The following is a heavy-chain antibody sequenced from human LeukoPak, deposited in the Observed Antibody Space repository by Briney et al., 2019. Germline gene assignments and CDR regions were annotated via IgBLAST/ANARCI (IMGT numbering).Heavy chain of an antibody. CDR1: GGSISSGDYY. D-gene: IGHD3-22*01. V-gene: IGHV4-30-4*01. Sequence: SETLSLTCTVSGGSISSGDYYWSWIRQPPGKGLEWIGYIYYSGSTYYNPSLKSRVTISVDTSKNQFSLKLSSVTAADTAVYYCARIYTYYDSSGPHDAFDIWGQGTMVTVSS. CDR3: ARIYTYYDSSGPHDAFDI. J-gene: IGHJ3*02. CDR2: IYYSGST.